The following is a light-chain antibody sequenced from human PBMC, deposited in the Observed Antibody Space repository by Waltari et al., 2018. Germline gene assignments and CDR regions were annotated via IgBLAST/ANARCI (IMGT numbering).Light chain of an antibody. CDR1: SSDVGDSNY. Sequence: QSALTQPASVSGSPGQSITISCTGTSSDVGDSNYVSWYQQHPGIAPKLMLYEVSNRPSGVSNRVSGSKSGNTASLTISGLQAEDEADYYCSSYTSSSTLFGTGTKVTVL. V-gene: IGLV2-14*01. CDR2: EVS. CDR3: SSYTSSSTL. J-gene: IGLJ1*01.